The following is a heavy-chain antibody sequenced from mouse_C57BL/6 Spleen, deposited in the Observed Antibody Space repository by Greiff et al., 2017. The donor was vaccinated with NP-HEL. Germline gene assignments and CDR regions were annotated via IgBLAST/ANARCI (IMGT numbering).Heavy chain of an antibody. V-gene: IGHV1-69*01. Sequence: QVQLQQSGAELVMPGASVKLSCKASGYTFTSYWMHWVKQRPGQGLEWIGEIDPSDSYTNYNQQFKGKSTLTVDNSSSTAYMQLSSLTSEDSAVYYCARHRHGSGWYFDVWGTGTTVTVSS. D-gene: IGHD1-1*01. J-gene: IGHJ1*03. CDR1: GYTFTSYW. CDR3: ARHRHGSGWYFDV. CDR2: IDPSDSYT.